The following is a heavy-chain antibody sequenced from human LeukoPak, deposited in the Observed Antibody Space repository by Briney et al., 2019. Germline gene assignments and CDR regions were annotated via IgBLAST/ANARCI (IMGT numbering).Heavy chain of an antibody. Sequence: GGSLRLSCAASGFTFSSYEMNWVRQAPGKGLEWVALISYDGSNKYYGDSVKGRFTISRDNSKNTLYLQMNSLRADDTAVYYCATDSSPDFWGQGTLVTVSS. CDR3: ATDSSPDF. D-gene: IGHD3-22*01. V-gene: IGHV3-30*04. CDR2: ISYDGSNK. CDR1: GFTFSSYE. J-gene: IGHJ4*02.